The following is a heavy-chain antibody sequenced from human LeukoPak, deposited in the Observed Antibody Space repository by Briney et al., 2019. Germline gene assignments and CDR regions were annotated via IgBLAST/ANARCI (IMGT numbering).Heavy chain of an antibody. V-gene: IGHV3-53*01. CDR1: GFTVSSKY. CDR2: LYSGGTT. J-gene: IGHJ4*02. D-gene: IGHD3-10*01. Sequence: PGGSLRLSCAASGFTVSSKYMSWVRQAPGKGLEWVSVLYSGGTTYYADSVKGRFTISRDNSKNTLYLQMNSLRAEDTAVYYCAKDVSWFGTCYWGQGTLVTVSS. CDR3: AKDVSWFGTCY.